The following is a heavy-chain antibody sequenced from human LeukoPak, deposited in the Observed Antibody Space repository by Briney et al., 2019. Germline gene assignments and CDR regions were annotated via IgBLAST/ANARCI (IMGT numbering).Heavy chain of an antibody. D-gene: IGHD3-16*01. J-gene: IGHJ4*02. CDR3: ERGLAYSALKYFDY. CDR2: ISYVGSIK. V-gene: IGHV3-30*17. CDR1: GFTFSSLA. Sequence: GGPLRFSFAASGFTFSSLAIPGVGQAPAKGLKGVAVISYVGSIKHYEDPVRGGFTISGENSKNTLYLKMNSLRAEDTAVYYCERGLAYSALKYFDYWGQGTVVSV.